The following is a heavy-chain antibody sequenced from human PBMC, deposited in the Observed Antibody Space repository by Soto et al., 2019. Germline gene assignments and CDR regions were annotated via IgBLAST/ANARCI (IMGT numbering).Heavy chain of an antibody. Sequence: PGESLKISCKGSGYSFTTSWIGWVRQMPGKGLEWMAIIYPSDSDTKYSPSFQGQVTISADRSISTAYLHWSSLKASDTAIYYCAKLNDFWRGRMFDPWGQGTLVTVSS. CDR1: GYSFTTSW. CDR3: AKLNDFWRGRMFDP. V-gene: IGHV5-51*01. D-gene: IGHD3-3*01. CDR2: IYPSDSDT. J-gene: IGHJ5*02.